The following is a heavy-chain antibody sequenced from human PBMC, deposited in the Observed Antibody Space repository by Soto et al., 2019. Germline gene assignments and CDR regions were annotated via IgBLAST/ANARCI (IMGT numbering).Heavy chain of an antibody. CDR3: ERCIAAAGPSDY. D-gene: IGHD6-13*01. CDR1: GGSISSSNW. Sequence: SETLSLTCAVSGGSISSSNWWSWVRQSPGKGLEWILEIYQSGSTNYNPSLKSRVTISVDKSKNQFSLKLSSVTAADTAVYYCERCIAAAGPSDYWGQGTLVTVSS. CDR2: IYQSGST. V-gene: IGHV4-4*02. J-gene: IGHJ4*02.